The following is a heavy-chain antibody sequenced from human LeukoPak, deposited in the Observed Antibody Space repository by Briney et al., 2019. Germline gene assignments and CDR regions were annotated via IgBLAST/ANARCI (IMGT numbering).Heavy chain of an antibody. CDR1: GFTFSSYS. CDR2: ISSGSSTI. Sequence: GGSLRLSCAASGFTFSSYSMNWVRQAPGKGLEWVSYISSGSSTIYYADSVKGRFTVSRDNAKNSMYLKMNSLRAEDTAVYYCARFWSGNYWGQGTLVTVPS. CDR3: ARFWSGNY. D-gene: IGHD3-3*01. J-gene: IGHJ4*02. V-gene: IGHV3-48*01.